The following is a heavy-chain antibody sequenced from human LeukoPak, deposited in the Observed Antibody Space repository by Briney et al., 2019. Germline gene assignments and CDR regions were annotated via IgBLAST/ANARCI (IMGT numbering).Heavy chain of an antibody. J-gene: IGHJ4*02. CDR3: GNYQGGYDR. D-gene: IGHD5-12*01. CDR1: GFSFSIYA. CDR2: FFSDTGKT. V-gene: IGHV3-23*05. Sequence: GGSLRLSCAASGFSFSIYAMAWVRQAPGKGLEWVSTFFSDTGKTDYADSVKGRFTISIDISKNVLYLQMNNLRAEDTAVYYCGNYQGGYDRWGQGNMVTVSS.